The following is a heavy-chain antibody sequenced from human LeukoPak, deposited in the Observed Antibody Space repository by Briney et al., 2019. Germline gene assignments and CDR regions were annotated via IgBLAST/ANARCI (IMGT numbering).Heavy chain of an antibody. D-gene: IGHD7-27*01. Sequence: PGGSLRPSCAASGFSFSIYAMSWVRQAPGKGLEWVSVISDSDDSTYYADSVNGRFTISRDNSKNTVFLQMNSLRAEDTAVYYCARNWGLDYWGQGTLVTVSS. V-gene: IGHV3-23*01. J-gene: IGHJ4*02. CDR2: ISDSDDST. CDR1: GFSFSIYA. CDR3: ARNWGLDY.